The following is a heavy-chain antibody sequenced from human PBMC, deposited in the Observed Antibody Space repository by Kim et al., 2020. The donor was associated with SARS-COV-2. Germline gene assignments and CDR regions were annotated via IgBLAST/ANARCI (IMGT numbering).Heavy chain of an antibody. J-gene: IGHJ5*02. V-gene: IGHV1-69*13. CDR1: GGTFSSYA. D-gene: IGHD2-8*01. CDR3: ATLGSVDCTNGVCSPGWFDP. CDR2: IIPIFDTA. Sequence: SVKVSCKASGGTFSSYAISWVRQAPGQGLEWMGGIIPIFDTANYAQKFQGRVTISADESTSTAYMELSSLRSEDTAVYYCATLGSVDCTNGVCSPGWFDPWGQGTLVTVSS.